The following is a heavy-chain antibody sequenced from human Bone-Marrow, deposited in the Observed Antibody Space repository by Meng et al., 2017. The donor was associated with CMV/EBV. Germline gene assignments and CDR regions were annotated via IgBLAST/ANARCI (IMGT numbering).Heavy chain of an antibody. CDR1: GFTFSSSG. CDR2: IRYDGSNK. D-gene: IGHD3-10*01. J-gene: IGHJ4*02. V-gene: IGHV3-30*02. Sequence: GESLKISCAASGFTFSSSGMHWVRQATGKGLEWVTFIRYDGSNKYYADSVKGRFTVSRDNSKNTLYLQMNNLRVEDTAMYYCAQDRRQKNGSGTRGGWGQGTLVTVSS. CDR3: AQDRRQKNGSGTRGG.